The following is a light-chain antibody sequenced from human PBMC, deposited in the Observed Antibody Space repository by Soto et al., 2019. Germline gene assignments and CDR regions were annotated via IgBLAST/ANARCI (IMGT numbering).Light chain of an antibody. Sequence: QSALTQPRSVSGSPGQSVTISCTGTSSDVGGYNFVSWYQQYPGKAPKLIIYDVSKRPSGVPDRFSGSKSGNTASLTISGLQAEDEADYSCCSYAGTYTLWVFGGGTKLTVI. V-gene: IGLV2-11*01. J-gene: IGLJ3*02. CDR1: SSDVGGYNF. CDR2: DVS. CDR3: CSYAGTYTLWV.